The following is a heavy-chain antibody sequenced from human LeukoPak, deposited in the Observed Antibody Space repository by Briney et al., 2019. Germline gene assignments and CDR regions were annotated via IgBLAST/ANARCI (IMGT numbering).Heavy chain of an antibody. D-gene: IGHD2-2*01. J-gene: IGHJ5*02. V-gene: IGHV4-61*02. CDR1: GGSISSGSYY. CDR3: ARGYCSSTSCYEKWFDP. CDR2: IYTSGST. Sequence: PSETLSLTCTVSGGSISSGSYYWSWIRQPAGKGLEWIGRIYTSGSTNYNPSLKSRVTISVDTSKNQFSLELSSVTAADTAVYYCARGYCSSTSCYEKWFDPWGQGTLVTVSP.